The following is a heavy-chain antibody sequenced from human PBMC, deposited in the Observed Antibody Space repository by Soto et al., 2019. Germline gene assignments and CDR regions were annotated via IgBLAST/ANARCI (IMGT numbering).Heavy chain of an antibody. J-gene: IGHJ6*02. CDR1: GYSFTSYW. CDR3: ARGAYLPSHCGMDV. D-gene: IGHD2-21*01. V-gene: IGHV5-10-1*01. CDR2: IDPSDSYT. Sequence: GESLKISCKGSGYSFTSYWISWVRQMPGKGLEWMGRIDPSDSYTNYSPSFQGHVTISADKSIGTAYLQWSSLKASDTAMYYCARGAYLPSHCGMDVWGQGTPVTVYS.